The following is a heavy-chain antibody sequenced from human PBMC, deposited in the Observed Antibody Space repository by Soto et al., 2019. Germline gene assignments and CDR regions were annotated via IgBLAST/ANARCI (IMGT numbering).Heavy chain of an antibody. CDR1: GFTLSDYY. V-gene: IGHV3-11*01. CDR2: ISSSGTID. J-gene: IGHJ6*03. CDR3: ARRTRGNYYYMDV. Sequence: QVQLVESGGGLVKPGVSLRLSCVASGFTLSDYYMSWIRQAPGKGLEWVSYISSSGTIDNYADSVKGRFTISRDNAKSSVFLEMNGLRGEDAAVYYCARRTRGNYYYMDVWGKGTTVTVSS.